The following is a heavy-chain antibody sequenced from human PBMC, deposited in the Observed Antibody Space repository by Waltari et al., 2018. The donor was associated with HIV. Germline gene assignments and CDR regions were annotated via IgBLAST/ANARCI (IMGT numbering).Heavy chain of an antibody. CDR3: AKGGSHLTIFEAWFDS. V-gene: IGHV3-9*01. J-gene: IGHJ5*01. D-gene: IGHD3-3*01. CDR1: VLPFDDSP. CDR2: ISWNSGIT. Sequence: EVQLVESGGGLVQPGRSLRLSCAASVLPFDDSPIHWVRQSPGKGLEWVSSISWNSGITDYGDSVNGRFTISRDNAKNSLYLQMNSLTVEDTAFYYCAKGGSHLTIFEAWFDSWGQGTLVTVSS.